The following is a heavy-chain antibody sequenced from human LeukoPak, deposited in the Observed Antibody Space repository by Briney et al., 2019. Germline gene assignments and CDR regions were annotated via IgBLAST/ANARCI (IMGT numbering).Heavy chain of an antibody. CDR1: GFTFTTYP. J-gene: IGHJ4*02. V-gene: IGHV3-30-3*01. CDR3: ARDTFGSIDY. CDR2: TSHDESNK. Sequence: GGSLRLSCAASGFTFTTYPMHWVRQALGKGLEWVAVTSHDESNKYYADSVKGRFTISRDNSNNTLYLQMNSLRVEDTAVYYCARDTFGSIDYWGQGILVTVSS. D-gene: IGHD2/OR15-2a*01.